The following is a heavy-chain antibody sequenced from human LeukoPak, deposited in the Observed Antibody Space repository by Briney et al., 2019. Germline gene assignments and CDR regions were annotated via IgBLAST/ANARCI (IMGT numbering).Heavy chain of an antibody. J-gene: IGHJ4*02. V-gene: IGHV4-59*12. CDR1: GGSISDYY. CDR2: ISYTGST. D-gene: IGHD1-26*01. Sequence: SETLSLTCTVSGGSISDYYWNWIRQPPGKGLEWIGYISYTGSTNYNPSLKSRVTISVDTSKNQFSLKLSSVTAADTAVYYCARARSGKWGFDYWGQGTLVTVSS. CDR3: ARARSGKWGFDY.